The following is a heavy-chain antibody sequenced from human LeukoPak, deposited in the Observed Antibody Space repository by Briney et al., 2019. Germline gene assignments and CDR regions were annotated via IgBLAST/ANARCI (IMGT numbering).Heavy chain of an antibody. J-gene: IGHJ5*02. CDR3: ARDRNYDILTGYHHWFDP. D-gene: IGHD3-9*01. Sequence: SETLSLTCTVSGGSISSSSYYWGWIRQPPGKGLEWIGYIHYSGSTNYNPSLKSRVTISVDTSKNQVSLKLSSVTAADTAVYYCARDRNYDILTGYHHWFDPWGQGTLVTVSS. CDR2: IHYSGST. CDR1: GGSISSSSYY. V-gene: IGHV4-61*01.